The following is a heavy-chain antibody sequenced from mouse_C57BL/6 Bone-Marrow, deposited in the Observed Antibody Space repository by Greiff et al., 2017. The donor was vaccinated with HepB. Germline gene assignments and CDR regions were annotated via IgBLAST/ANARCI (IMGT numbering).Heavy chain of an antibody. CDR1: GFNFKDYY. V-gene: IGHV14-2*01. D-gene: IGHD2-1*01. Sequence: VQLQQSGAELVKPGASVKLSCTASGFNFKDYYMHWVKQRTEQGLEWIGRIDPEDGDTKYAPKFQGKATMTADTSSNTAYMQLSSLTSEDTAVYYCARRGLLTSPYDAMDYWGQGTSVTVSS. CDR2: IDPEDGDT. CDR3: ARRGLLTSPYDAMDY. J-gene: IGHJ4*01.